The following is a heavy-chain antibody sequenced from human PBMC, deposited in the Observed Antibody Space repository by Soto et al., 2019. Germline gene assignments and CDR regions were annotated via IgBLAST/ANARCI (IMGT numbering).Heavy chain of an antibody. J-gene: IGHJ4*02. D-gene: IGHD3-10*01. V-gene: IGHV3-23*01. CDR1: GFTFSSYA. CDR3: ANLAPGTMVRGVITDY. Sequence: EVQLLESGGGLVQPGGSLRLSCAASGFTFSSYAMSWVRQAPGKGLEWVSAISGSGGSTYYADSVKGRFTISRDNSKNTLYLQMNSLRAEDTAVYYCANLAPGTMVRGVITDYWGQGTLVTVSS. CDR2: ISGSGGST.